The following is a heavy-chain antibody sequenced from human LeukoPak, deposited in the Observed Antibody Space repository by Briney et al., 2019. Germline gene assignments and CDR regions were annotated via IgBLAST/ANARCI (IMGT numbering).Heavy chain of an antibody. V-gene: IGHV3-23*01. CDR1: GITLSNYG. CDR3: AKDGVGQLVHRKIDY. D-gene: IGHD6-13*01. CDR2: ISGSGGGT. Sequence: PGGSLRLSCVVSGITLSNYGMSWVRQAPGKGLEWVAGISGSGGGTNYADSVRGRFTISRDNSKNTLYLQMNSLRAEDTAVYYCAKDGVGQLVHRKIDYWGQGTLVTVSS. J-gene: IGHJ4*02.